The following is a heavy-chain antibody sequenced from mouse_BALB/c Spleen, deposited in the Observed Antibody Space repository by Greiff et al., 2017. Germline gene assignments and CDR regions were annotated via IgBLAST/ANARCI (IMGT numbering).Heavy chain of an antibody. Sequence: QVQLKESGPGLVAPSQSLSITCTVSGFSLTGYGVNWVRQPPGKGLEWLGMIWGDGSTDYNSALKSRLSISKDNSKSQVFLEMNSLQTDDTARYYCARDYYGSSSYAMDYWGQGTSVTVSS. CDR1: GFSLTGYG. CDR2: IWGDGST. D-gene: IGHD1-1*01. V-gene: IGHV2-6-7*01. CDR3: ARDYYGSSSYAMDY. J-gene: IGHJ4*01.